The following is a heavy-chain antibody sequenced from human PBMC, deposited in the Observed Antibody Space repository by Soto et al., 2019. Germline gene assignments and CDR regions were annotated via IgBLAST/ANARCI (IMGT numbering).Heavy chain of an antibody. CDR2: INPSGGST. Sequence: ASVKVSCKVSGYTFTSYYMHWVRQAPGQGLEWMGIINPSGGSTSYAQKFQGRVTMTRDTSTSTVYMELSSLRSEDTAVYYCARGSDYYDSSGYYPEYFQHWGQGTLVTVSS. CDR1: GYTFTSYY. J-gene: IGHJ1*01. CDR3: ARGSDYYDSSGYYPEYFQH. D-gene: IGHD3-22*01. V-gene: IGHV1-46*01.